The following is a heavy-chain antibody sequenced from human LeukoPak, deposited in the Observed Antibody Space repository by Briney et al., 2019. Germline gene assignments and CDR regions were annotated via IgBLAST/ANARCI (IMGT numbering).Heavy chain of an antibody. J-gene: IGHJ5*02. CDR1: GGSISSSSYY. D-gene: IGHD2-2*01. V-gene: IGHV4-39*01. Sequence: SETLSLTCTVSGGSISSSSYYWGWIRQPPGKGLEWIGSIYYSGSTYYNPSLKSRVTISVDTSKNQFSLKLSSVTAADTAVYYCARRFWVGYCSSTSCPPSNWFDLWGQGTLVTVSS. CDR3: ARRFWVGYCSSTSCPPSNWFDL. CDR2: IYYSGST.